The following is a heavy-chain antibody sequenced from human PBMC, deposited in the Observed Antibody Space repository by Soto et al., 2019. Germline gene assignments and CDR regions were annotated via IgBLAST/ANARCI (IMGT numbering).Heavy chain of an antibody. CDR2: ISSSSSTI. V-gene: IGHV3-48*01. CDR1: GFTFSSYS. Sequence: ESGGGLVQPGGSLRLSCAASGFTFSSYSMNWVRQAPGKGLEWVSYISSSSSTIYYADSVKGRFTISRDNAKNSLYLQMNSLRAEDTAVYYCARKAPYYDILTGIPRYYYMDVWGKGTTVTVSS. J-gene: IGHJ6*03. D-gene: IGHD3-9*01. CDR3: ARKAPYYDILTGIPRYYYMDV.